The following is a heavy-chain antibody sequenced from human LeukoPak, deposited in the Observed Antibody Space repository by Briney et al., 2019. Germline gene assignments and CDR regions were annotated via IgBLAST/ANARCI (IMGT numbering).Heavy chain of an antibody. V-gene: IGHV3-21*01. D-gene: IGHD4-17*01. CDR1: GFTFSSYS. CDR2: ISSSSSYI. Sequence: GGSLRLSCAASGFTFSSYSMNWVRQAPGKGLEWVSSISSSSSYIYYADSVKGRFTISRDNAKNSLYLQMNSLRAEDTAVYHCASPGKLSFTTVTMDYWGQGTLVTVFS. J-gene: IGHJ4*02. CDR3: ASPGKLSFTTVTMDY.